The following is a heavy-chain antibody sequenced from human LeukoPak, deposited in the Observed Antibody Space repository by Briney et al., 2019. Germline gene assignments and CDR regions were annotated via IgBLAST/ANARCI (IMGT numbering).Heavy chain of an antibody. CDR1: GGTFSSYA. V-gene: IGHV1-69*13. D-gene: IGHD6-19*01. CDR2: IIPIFGTA. CDR3: ASTSSGWYYFDY. Sequence: SVKVSCKASGGTFSSYAISWVRQAPGQGLEWMGGIIPIFGTANYAQKFQGRVTITADESTCTAYMELSSLRSEDTAVYYCASTSSGWYYFDYWGQGTLVTVSS. J-gene: IGHJ4*02.